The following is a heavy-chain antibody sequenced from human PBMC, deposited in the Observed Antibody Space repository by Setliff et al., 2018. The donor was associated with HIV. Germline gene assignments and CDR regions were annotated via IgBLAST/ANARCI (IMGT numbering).Heavy chain of an antibody. CDR1: GGTFTSYG. CDR3: ARDPLYNWNDAYYYYMDV. J-gene: IGHJ6*03. CDR2: ISAYNGNT. Sequence: VASVKVSCKASGGTFTSYGISWVQQAPGQGLEWMGWISAYNGNTNYAQKLQGRVTMTTDTSTSTAYMELRSLRSDDTAVYYCARDPLYNWNDAYYYYMDVWGKGTTVTVSS. V-gene: IGHV1-18*01. D-gene: IGHD1-20*01.